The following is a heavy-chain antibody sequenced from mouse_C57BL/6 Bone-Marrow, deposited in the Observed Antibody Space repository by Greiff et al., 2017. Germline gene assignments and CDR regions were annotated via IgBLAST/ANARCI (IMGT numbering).Heavy chain of an antibody. Sequence: VQLQQSGPELVKPGASVKISCKASGYAFSSSWMNWVKQRPGKGLEWIGLIYPGDGDTNYNGKFKGKATLTADKSSSTAYMQLSSLTSEDSAVYFCAREGDYAWFAYWGQGTLVTVSA. J-gene: IGHJ3*01. V-gene: IGHV1-82*01. D-gene: IGHD1-1*01. CDR2: IYPGDGDT. CDR1: GYAFSSSW. CDR3: AREGDYAWFAY.